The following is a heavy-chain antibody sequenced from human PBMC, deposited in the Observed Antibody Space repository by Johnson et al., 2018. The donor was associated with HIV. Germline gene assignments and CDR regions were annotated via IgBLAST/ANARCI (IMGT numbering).Heavy chain of an antibody. CDR3: ARDAGWGWFRESAFDI. Sequence: EVQLVESGGGLIQPGVSLRLSCAASGFTFSSYWMSWVRQAPGKGLEWVANIKQDGSEKYYVDSVKGRFTISRDNAKNSLYLQMNSLRAEDTAVYYCARDAGWGWFRESAFDIWGQGTMVTVSS. V-gene: IGHV3-7*05. J-gene: IGHJ3*02. D-gene: IGHD3-10*01. CDR2: IKQDGSEK. CDR1: GFTFSSYW.